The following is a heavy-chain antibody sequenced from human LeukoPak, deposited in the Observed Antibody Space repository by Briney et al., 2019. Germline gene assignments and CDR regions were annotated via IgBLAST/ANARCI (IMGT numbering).Heavy chain of an antibody. D-gene: IGHD6-6*01. J-gene: IGHJ4*02. CDR1: GGAISSGHW. CDR3: ARSKGDSSSRYFDD. Sequence: SETLSLSCAVSGGAISSGHWWSWAGRSPGKGLGWIGEIYHSGTTNSNPSRKSRVTLSVHKSKNQFSLRLSALTAAATAVYDCARSKGDSSSRYFDDWGQGTLLTVSS. V-gene: IGHV4-4*02. CDR2: IYHSGTT.